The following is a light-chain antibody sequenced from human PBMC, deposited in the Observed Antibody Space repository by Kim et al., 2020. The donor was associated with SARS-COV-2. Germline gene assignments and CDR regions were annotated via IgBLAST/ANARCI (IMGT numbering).Light chain of an antibody. CDR1: QSVNTY. V-gene: IGKV3-11*01. CDR3: QQRSNWRLS. CDR2: DAS. J-gene: IGKJ4*01. Sequence: EIVLTQSPATLSLSPGERATLSCRANQSVNTYLAWYQQKPGQAPRLLIYDASHRATGIPARFSGSGSGTDFTLTISSLESEDFAVYYCQQRSNWRLSFGGVTKVDIK.